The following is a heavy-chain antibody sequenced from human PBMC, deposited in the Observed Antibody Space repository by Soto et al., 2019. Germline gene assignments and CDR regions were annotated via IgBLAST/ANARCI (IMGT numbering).Heavy chain of an antibody. D-gene: IGHD3-16*01. V-gene: IGHV4-39*01. CDR1: GGSIDSSNFY. J-gene: IGHJ4*02. CDR3: ARHGAWAPLDD. Sequence: QLQLQESGPGLVKPSETLSLTCSVSGGSIDSSNFYWAWVRQPPGEGLEWIGSTYYRANTYYNSSLKSRVTISVDTSKNRFYLRLNSVTAADTAVYYCARHGAWAPLDDWGPGTLVTVSS. CDR2: TYYRANT.